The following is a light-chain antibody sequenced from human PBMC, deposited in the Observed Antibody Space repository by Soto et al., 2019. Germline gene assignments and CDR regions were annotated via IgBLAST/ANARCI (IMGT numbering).Light chain of an antibody. V-gene: IGKV3D-15*01. CDR2: DAS. J-gene: IGKJ4*01. CDR1: QSVCST. Sequence: EIVMTQSPPTLSVSPGDRATLSCRASQSVCSTLAWYQQRPGQAPRLLIYDASNSATGIPARFSGSGSGTEFSLTISSLQSEDFAVYSCQQYGDWPGAFGGGTKVEIK. CDR3: QQYGDWPGA.